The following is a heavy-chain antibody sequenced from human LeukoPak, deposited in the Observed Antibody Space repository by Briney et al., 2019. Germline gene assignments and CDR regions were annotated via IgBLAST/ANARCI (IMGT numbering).Heavy chain of an antibody. V-gene: IGHV5-51*01. CDR3: ARHGENYYDSSGYLDY. CDR2: IYPGDSDT. D-gene: IGHD3-22*01. CDR1: GYSFTSYW. Sequence: GESLKISCKGSGYSFTSYWIGWVRQMPGKGLEWMGIIYPGDSDTRYSPSFQGQVTISADKSISTAYLQRSSLKASDTDMYYCARHGENYYDSSGYLDYWGQGTLVTVSS. J-gene: IGHJ4*02.